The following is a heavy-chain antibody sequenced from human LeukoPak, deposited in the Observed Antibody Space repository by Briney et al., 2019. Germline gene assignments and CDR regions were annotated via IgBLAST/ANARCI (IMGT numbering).Heavy chain of an antibody. D-gene: IGHD2-2*01. CDR2: IYYSGST. V-gene: IGHV4-39*07. CDR1: GGSISSSSYY. CDR3: ARGYCSSTSCSPYAFDI. J-gene: IGHJ3*02. Sequence: SETLSLTCTVSGGSISSSSYYWGWIRQPPGKGLEWIGSIYYSGSTYYNPSLKSRVTISVDTSKNQFSLKLSSVTAADTAVYYCARGYCSSTSCSPYAFDIWGQGTMVTVSS.